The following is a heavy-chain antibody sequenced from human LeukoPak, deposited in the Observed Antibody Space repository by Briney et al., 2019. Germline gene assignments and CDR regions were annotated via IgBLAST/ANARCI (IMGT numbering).Heavy chain of an antibody. CDR2: INHSGST. V-gene: IGHV4-34*01. CDR1: GGSFSGYY. CDR3: ARVDSSVWFFDY. Sequence: SETLSLTCAVYGGSFSGYYWSWIRQPPGKGLEWIGEINHSGSTNYNPSLKSRVTMSVDTSKNQFSLKLTSVTAADTAVYYCARVDSSVWFFDYWGQGTLVTVSS. J-gene: IGHJ4*02. D-gene: IGHD6-19*01.